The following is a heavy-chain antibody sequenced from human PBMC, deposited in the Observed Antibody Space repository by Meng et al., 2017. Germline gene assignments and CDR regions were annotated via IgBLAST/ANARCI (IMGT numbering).Heavy chain of an antibody. CDR2: IYWDDDK. J-gene: IGHJ4*02. D-gene: IGHD2-2*01. CDR3: AHRQDSSYDY. V-gene: IGHV2-5*02. CDR1: AFSLSTSWVS. Sequence: QITCKVSGPTLIKPTKSPTPACTFAAFSLSTSWVSVGWSRQPPGNALECLALIYWDDDKRYSPSLKSKHTITKDTSKNQMVLTMTNMDPVDTATYYCAHRQDSSYDYWGQGTLVTVSS.